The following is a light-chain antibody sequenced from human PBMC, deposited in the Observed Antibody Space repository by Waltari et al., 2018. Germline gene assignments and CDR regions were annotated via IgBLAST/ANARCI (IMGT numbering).Light chain of an antibody. J-gene: IGKJ2*01. CDR3: LQRYNTPDT. CDR2: AAS. CDR1: QSISSY. V-gene: IGKV1-39*01. Sequence: IHMTQSPSTLPASVGVRLTLTCRASQSISSYLHWYQQKPGKAPKLLIYAASSLQSGVPSRFSGSGSGTDFTLTISSLQPEDFATYYCLQRYNTPDTFGQGTKLEIK.